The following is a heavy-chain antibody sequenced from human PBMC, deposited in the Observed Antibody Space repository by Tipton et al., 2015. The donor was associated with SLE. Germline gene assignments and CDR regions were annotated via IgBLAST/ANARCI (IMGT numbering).Heavy chain of an antibody. CDR3: ARHSLQGRELSLIPYYFDY. V-gene: IGHV4-39*01. CDR2: IYHSGSP. J-gene: IGHJ4*02. D-gene: IGHD3-16*02. CDR1: GASVSSSDYY. Sequence: TLSLTCTVSGASVSSSDYYWGWIRQSPGKGLECIGTIYHSGSPHYNPSLKSRVTISVDTSKLQFSLNLSSVTAADTAVYYCARHSLQGRELSLIPYYFDYWGQGTLVTVSS.